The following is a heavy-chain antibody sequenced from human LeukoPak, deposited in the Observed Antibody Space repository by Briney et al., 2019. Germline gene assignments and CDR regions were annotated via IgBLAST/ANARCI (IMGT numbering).Heavy chain of an antibody. D-gene: IGHD2-2*02. Sequence: PSETLSLTCTVSGGSISSYYWSWLRQPPGKGLEWIGYIYYSGSTNYNPSLKSRVTISVDTSKNQFSLKLSSVTAADTAVYYCARVYDYCSSTSCYTAFDYWGQGTLVTVSS. CDR2: IYYSGST. J-gene: IGHJ4*02. CDR1: GGSISSYY. CDR3: ARVYDYCSSTSCYTAFDY. V-gene: IGHV4-59*01.